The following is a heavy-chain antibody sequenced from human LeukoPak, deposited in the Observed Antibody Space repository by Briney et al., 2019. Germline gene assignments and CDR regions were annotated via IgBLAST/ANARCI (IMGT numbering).Heavy chain of an antibody. CDR3: ARGSRIFLQH. CDR1: SGSFSSYY. Sequence: SETLSLTCAVYSGSFSSYYWSWIRQPPGKGLEWIGEINHSGGTDYNPSLKSRVTISVDTSKNQFSLKLNSVTAADTAVYYCARGSRIFLQHWGQGTLVTVSS. CDR2: INHSGGT. J-gene: IGHJ1*01. V-gene: IGHV4-34*01. D-gene: IGHD2/OR15-2a*01.